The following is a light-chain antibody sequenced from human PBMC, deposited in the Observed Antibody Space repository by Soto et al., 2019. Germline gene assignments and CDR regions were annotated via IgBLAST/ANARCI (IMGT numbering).Light chain of an antibody. V-gene: IGKV1-33*01. J-gene: IGKJ2*01. Sequence: DIQMTQSPSSLSASVGDRVTITCQASQNINNYLNWYQQKPGRAPKLLIYDASNLEAGVPSRFSGSGSGTEFSLTISSLQPEDFAIYYCQQYNDYQYTFGQGTKLEIK. CDR1: QNINNY. CDR3: QQYNDYQYT. CDR2: DAS.